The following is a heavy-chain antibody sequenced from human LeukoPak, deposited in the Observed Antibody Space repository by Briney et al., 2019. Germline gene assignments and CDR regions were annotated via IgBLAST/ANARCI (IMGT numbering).Heavy chain of an antibody. CDR2: IGVAGGT. J-gene: IGHJ2*01. CDR3: AREAHDDGISYHQYFDL. V-gene: IGHV3-13*01. D-gene: IGHD3-22*01. Sequence: PGRSLRLFCAASGFTFSNYEMHWLRLTSGKGLEWVSAIGVAGGTYYSGSVKGRFTISRQNAEDSLFLHMTTLSAGDTAVYYCAREAHDDGISYHQYFDLWGRGILVTVSS. CDR1: GFTFSNYE.